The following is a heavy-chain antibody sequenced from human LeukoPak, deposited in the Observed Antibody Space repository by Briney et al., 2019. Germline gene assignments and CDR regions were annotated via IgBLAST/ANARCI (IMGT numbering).Heavy chain of an antibody. Sequence: GGSLRLSCAASGFTFSSYSMNWVRQAPGKGLEWVSSISSSSSYIYYADSVKGRFTISRDNAKISLYLQMNSLRAEDTAVYYCAREAPALRGLFDYWGQGTLVTVSS. J-gene: IGHJ4*02. CDR2: ISSSSSYI. CDR1: GFTFSSYS. CDR3: AREAPALRGLFDY. V-gene: IGHV3-21*01. D-gene: IGHD3-16*01.